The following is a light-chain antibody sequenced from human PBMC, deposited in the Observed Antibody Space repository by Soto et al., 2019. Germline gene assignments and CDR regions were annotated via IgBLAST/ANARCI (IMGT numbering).Light chain of an antibody. Sequence: QSVLTHPPSASGTPGQRVTITCSGSSSNIGSNAVNWYQQLPGTAPKLLIYSDYQRPSGVPDRFSGSKSGTSASLAISGLQSEDEAAYYCASWDDSLNGPVFGGGTKHRP. CDR1: SSNIGSNA. CDR2: SDY. J-gene: IGLJ2*01. CDR3: ASWDDSLNGPV. V-gene: IGLV1-44*01.